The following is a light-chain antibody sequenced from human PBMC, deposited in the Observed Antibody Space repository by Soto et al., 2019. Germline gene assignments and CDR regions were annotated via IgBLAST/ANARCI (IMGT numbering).Light chain of an antibody. J-gene: IGLJ1*01. V-gene: IGLV1-44*01. Sequence: QSVLTQPHSASGTPGQRVTISCSGSSSNIGSNTVSWYQHLPGTAPKLLIYSNNQRPSGVPDRLSGAKSGTSASLAISGLQSEDEADYYCVAWDDTLTCLSVLRTGPTPTVL. CDR1: SSNIGSNT. CDR2: SNN. CDR3: VAWDDTLTCLSV.